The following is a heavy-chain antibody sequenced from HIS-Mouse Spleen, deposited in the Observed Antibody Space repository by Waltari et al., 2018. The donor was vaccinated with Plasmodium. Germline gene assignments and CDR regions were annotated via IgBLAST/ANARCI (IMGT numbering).Heavy chain of an antibody. Sequence: QLQLQESGPGLVKPSETLSLTCTVSGGSISSSSYYWGWIRQPPGKGLEWIGSIYYSGSTYYNPSRKSRVTISVDTSKNQFSLKLSSVTAADTAVYYCARVTAAAGTSWGQGTLVTVSS. CDR2: IYYSGST. V-gene: IGHV4-39*07. CDR1: GGSISSSSYY. J-gene: IGHJ5*02. D-gene: IGHD6-13*01. CDR3: ARVTAAAGTS.